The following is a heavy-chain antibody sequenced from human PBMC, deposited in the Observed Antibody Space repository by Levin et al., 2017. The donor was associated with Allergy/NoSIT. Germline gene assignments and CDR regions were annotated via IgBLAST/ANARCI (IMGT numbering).Heavy chain of an antibody. J-gene: IGHJ6*02. D-gene: IGHD3-22*01. Sequence: PGGSLRLSCAASGFTVSSFGMHWVRQAPGKGLEWVAIIWYDGTNKYYADSVRGRFTISRDNSKNTLYLQMNSLRADDTAVYFCAKNDGGYYYSYYYHGMDVWGRGTTVIVSS. CDR2: IWYDGTNK. CDR1: GFTVSSFG. V-gene: IGHV3-33*06. CDR3: AKNDGGYYYSYYYHGMDV.